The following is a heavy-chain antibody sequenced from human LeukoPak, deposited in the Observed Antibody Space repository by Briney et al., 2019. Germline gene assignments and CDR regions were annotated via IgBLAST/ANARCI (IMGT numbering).Heavy chain of an antibody. CDR3: ARVLGYDAFDT. CDR1: GGSVSSGSYY. CDR2: IYYSGST. D-gene: IGHD3-3*02. J-gene: IGHJ3*02. Sequence: SSETLSLTCTVSGGSVSSGSYYWSWIRQPPGKGLEWIGYIYYSGSTYYNPSLKSRVTISVDTSKNQFSLKLSSVTAADTAVYYCARVLGYDAFDTWGQGTMVTVSS. V-gene: IGHV4-30-4*08.